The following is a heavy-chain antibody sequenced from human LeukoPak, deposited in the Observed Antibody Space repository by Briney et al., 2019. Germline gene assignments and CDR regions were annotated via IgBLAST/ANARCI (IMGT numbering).Heavy chain of an antibody. CDR2: IYYSGST. CDR1: GGSISSSSYY. Sequence: SETLSLTCTVSGGSISSSSYYWGWIRQPPGKGLEWIGSIYYSGSTYYNPSLKSRVTISVDTSKNQFSLKLSSVTAADTAVYYCARLVKQYCSGGSCYSVGFLYYYMDVWGKGTTVTVSS. J-gene: IGHJ6*03. V-gene: IGHV4-39*01. CDR3: ARLVKQYCSGGSCYSVGFLYYYMDV. D-gene: IGHD2-15*01.